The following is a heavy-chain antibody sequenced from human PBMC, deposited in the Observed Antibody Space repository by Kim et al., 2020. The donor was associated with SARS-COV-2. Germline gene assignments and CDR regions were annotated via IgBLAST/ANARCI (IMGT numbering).Heavy chain of an antibody. CDR2: IYWDDDK. CDR1: GFSLSTSGVG. D-gene: IGHD5-18*01. V-gene: IGHV2-5*02. Sequence: SGPTLVKPTQTLTLTCTFSGFSLSTSGVGVGWIRQPPGKALEWLALIYWDDDKRYSPSLKSRLTITKDTSKNQVVLTMTNMDPVDTATYYCARLLKGVDTAMVDYYYGMDVWGQGTTVTVSS. J-gene: IGHJ6*02. CDR3: ARLLKGVDTAMVDYYYGMDV.